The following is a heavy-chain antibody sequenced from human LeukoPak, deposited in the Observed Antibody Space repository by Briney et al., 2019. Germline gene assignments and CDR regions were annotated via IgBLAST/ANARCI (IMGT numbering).Heavy chain of an antibody. J-gene: IGHJ4*02. D-gene: IGHD3-9*01. CDR1: GFTFSNYA. CDR3: ARGPDYDILADFFDY. Sequence: WGSLRLSCAASGFTFSNYALHWVRQDPGKGLECVAVISYDGSNKFYADSVRGRFTISRDNSKNTLFLQMNSLRPEDTAVYYCARGPDYDILADFFDYWGQGTLVTVSS. CDR2: ISYDGSNK. V-gene: IGHV3-30*04.